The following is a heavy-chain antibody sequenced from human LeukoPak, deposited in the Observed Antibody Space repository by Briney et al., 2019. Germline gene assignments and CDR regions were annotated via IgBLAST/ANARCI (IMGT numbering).Heavy chain of an antibody. CDR2: INPSGGST. D-gene: IGHD6-13*01. V-gene: IGHV1-46*01. CDR3: ARDVTAAFDY. J-gene: IGHJ4*02. Sequence: ASVKVSCKASGYTFTSYHMHWVRQAPGQGLEWMGIINPSGGSTNYAQRFRGRVTMTRDMSTGTVYMELSSLTSEDTAVYYCARDVTAAFDYWGQGTLVTVSS. CDR1: GYTFTSYH.